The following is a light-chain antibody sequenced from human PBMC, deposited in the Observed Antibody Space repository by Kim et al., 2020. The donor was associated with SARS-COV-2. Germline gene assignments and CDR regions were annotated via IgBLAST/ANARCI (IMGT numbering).Light chain of an antibody. J-gene: IGKJ1*01. V-gene: IGKV3-20*01. CDR2: GAS. CDR1: QSVSGTY. CDR3: QQYDSSSRWT. Sequence: GVRAIIFRWACQSVSGTYVAWYQQSPGKAPRLLFCGASSRATVIPDRFSGSGSGTDFTLTINRLEAEDFAVYYCQQYDSSSRWTFGQGTMVDIK.